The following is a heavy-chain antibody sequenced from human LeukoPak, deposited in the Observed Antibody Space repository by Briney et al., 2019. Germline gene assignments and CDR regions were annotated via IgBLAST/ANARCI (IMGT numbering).Heavy chain of an antibody. J-gene: IGHJ3*02. CDR3: AKDHSYYGSGSYAFDI. CDR2: ISGSGGST. Sequence: GGSLRLSCAASGFTFSSYAMSWVRQAPGKGLEWVSAISGSGGSTYYADSVKGRFTISRDNSKNTLYLQMNSLRAEDTAVYYCAKDHSYYGSGSYAFDIWGQGTMVTVSS. D-gene: IGHD3-10*01. CDR1: GFTFSSYA. V-gene: IGHV3-23*01.